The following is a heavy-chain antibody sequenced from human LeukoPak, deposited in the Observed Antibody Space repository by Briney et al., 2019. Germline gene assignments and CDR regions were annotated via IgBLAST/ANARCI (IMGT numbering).Heavy chain of an antibody. CDR2: ISGSGGST. J-gene: IGHJ3*02. CDR1: GFTFSSYA. V-gene: IGHV3-23*01. Sequence: GASLRLSCAASGFTFSSYAMSWVRQAPGKGLEWVPAISGSGGSTYYADSVKGRFTISRDNSKNTLYLQMNSLRAEDTAVYYCAKGAGYYYDSSGSPDAFDIWGQGTMVTVSS. D-gene: IGHD3-22*01. CDR3: AKGAGYYYDSSGSPDAFDI.